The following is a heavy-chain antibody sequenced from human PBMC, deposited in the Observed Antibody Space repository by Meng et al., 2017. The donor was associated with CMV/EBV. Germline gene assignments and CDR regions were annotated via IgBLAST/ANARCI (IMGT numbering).Heavy chain of an antibody. CDR3: ARDLSGSRDY. V-gene: IGHV3-74*01. D-gene: IGHD1-26*01. CDR1: GFTFSNYW. Sequence: VQLVEAGGSLIPPGGSLRLSCEDSGFTFSNYWMHWVRQVPGEGLVWVSRINEDGRITSYADSVKGRFTISRDNARNTLYLQMNSLRADDSAVYYCARDLSGSRDYWGRGTLVTVSS. J-gene: IGHJ4*02. CDR2: INEDGRIT.